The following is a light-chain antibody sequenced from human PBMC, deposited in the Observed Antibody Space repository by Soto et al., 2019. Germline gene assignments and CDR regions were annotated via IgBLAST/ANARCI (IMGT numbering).Light chain of an antibody. CDR1: SIDVGSYNR. J-gene: IGLJ2*01. CDR3: SSYTSSSTVV. V-gene: IGLV2-18*02. Sequence: QSALTQPPSVSGSPGQSVTISCTGTSIDVGSYNRVSWYQQPPGTAPKLMIYEVSNRPSGVPDRFSGSKSGNTASLTISGLQAEDEADYYCSSYTSSSTVVFGGGTKLTVL. CDR2: EVS.